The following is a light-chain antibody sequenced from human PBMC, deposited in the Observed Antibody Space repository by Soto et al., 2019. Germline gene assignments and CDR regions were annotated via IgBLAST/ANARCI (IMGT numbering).Light chain of an antibody. CDR3: QHYGSSRT. J-gene: IGKJ1*01. CDR1: QSVSSFY. V-gene: IGKV3-20*01. Sequence: EIVLTQSPGTLSLSPGERATLSCRAGQSVSSFYLAWYQQKPGQAPRLLIYDASSRATGIPDRFSGSGSGTDFTLTISRLEPEDFAVYYCQHYGSSRTFGLGTKV. CDR2: DAS.